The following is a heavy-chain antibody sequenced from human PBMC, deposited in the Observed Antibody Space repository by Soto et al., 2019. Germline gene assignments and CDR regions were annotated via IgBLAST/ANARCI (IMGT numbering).Heavy chain of an antibody. Sequence: LSLTCTVSGGSISSGDYYWSWIRQPPGKGLEWIGYIYYSGSTYYNPSLKSRVTISVDTSKNQFSLKLSSVTAADTAVYYCASLGITIFVGFDPWGQGTLVTAPQ. V-gene: IGHV4-30-4*01. CDR3: ASLGITIFVGFDP. CDR2: IYYSGST. D-gene: IGHD3-3*01. CDR1: GGSISSGDYY. J-gene: IGHJ5*02.